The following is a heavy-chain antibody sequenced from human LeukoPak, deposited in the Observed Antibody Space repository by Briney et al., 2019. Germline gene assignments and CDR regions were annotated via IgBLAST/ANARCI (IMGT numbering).Heavy chain of an antibody. D-gene: IGHD5-18*01. CDR2: IYHSGST. CDR3: ARVGYSYAHARYYFDY. CDR1: GGSISSSNW. V-gene: IGHV4-4*02. J-gene: IGHJ4*02. Sequence: SETLSLTCAVSGGSISSSNWWSWVRQPPGKGLEWIGEIYHSGSTNYNPSLESRVTISVDKSKNQFSLKLSSVTAADTAVYYCARVGYSYAHARYYFDYWGQGTLVTVSS.